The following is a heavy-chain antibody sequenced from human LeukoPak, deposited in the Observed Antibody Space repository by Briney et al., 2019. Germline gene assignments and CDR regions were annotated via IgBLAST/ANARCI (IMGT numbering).Heavy chain of an antibody. J-gene: IGHJ4*02. CDR1: GGSISSIGFY. Sequence: SETLSLTCTVSGGSISSIGFYWGWFRQPSGKGLEWIASIYYSGSTYYNPSLKSRVTISIDTSKSQFSLKVNSVTAADTAVSYCARDTHGDYWGQGTLVTVSS. CDR2: IYYSGST. CDR3: ARDTHGDY. V-gene: IGHV4-39*07.